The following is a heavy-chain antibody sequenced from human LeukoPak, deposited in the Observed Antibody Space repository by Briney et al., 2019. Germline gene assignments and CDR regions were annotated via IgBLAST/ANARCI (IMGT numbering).Heavy chain of an antibody. J-gene: IGHJ3*02. V-gene: IGHV1-8*01. Sequence: ASVKVSCKASGYTFTSYDINWVRQATGQGLERMGWMNPNSGNTGYAQKFQGRVTMTRNTSISTAYMELSSLRSEDTAVYYCARRRARRGSGWSSFDAFDIWGQGTMVTVSS. CDR2: MNPNSGNT. CDR3: ARRRARRGSGWSSFDAFDI. CDR1: GYTFTSYD. D-gene: IGHD6-19*01.